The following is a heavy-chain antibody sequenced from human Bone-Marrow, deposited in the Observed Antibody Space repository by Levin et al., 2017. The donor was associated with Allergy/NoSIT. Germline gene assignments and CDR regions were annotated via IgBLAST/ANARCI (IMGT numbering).Heavy chain of an antibody. V-gene: IGHV3-7*01. CDR1: GFTFSDYW. CDR2: IKQDGSEK. D-gene: IGHD6-13*01. CDR3: ARDLLARGLQLGDAFDI. J-gene: IGHJ3*02. Sequence: AGGSLRLSCAASGFTFSDYWMTWVRQAPGKGLEWVANIKQDGSEKHYVDSVKGRFTISRDNAKNSLYLQMNSLRAEDTAVYYCARDLLARGLQLGDAFDIWGQGTMVTVSS.